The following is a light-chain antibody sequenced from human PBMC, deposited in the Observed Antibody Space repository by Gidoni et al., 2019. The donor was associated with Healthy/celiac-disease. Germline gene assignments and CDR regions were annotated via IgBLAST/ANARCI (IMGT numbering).Light chain of an antibody. J-gene: IGKJ2*01. CDR2: GAS. V-gene: IGKV3-20*01. CDR1: QSVSSSY. Sequence: EIVLTQSPGTLSLFPRERATLSCRASQSVSSSYLSWYQQRPGQAPGLLIYGASSRATGIPDRFSGSGSGTDFTLTISRLEPEDFAVYYGQQYGSSTYTFGQGTKLEIK. CDR3: QQYGSSTYT.